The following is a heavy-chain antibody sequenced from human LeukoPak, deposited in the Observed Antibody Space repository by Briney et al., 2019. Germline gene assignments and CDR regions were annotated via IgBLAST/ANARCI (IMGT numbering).Heavy chain of an antibody. V-gene: IGHV1-2*02. D-gene: IGHD3-9*01. Sequence: ASVKVSCKASGYTFTGYYMHWVRQAPGQGLEWMGWINPNSGGTNYAQKFQGRVTMTRDTSISTAYMELSRLRSDDTAVYYCARAVNYGISTGYYGDIDYWGQGTLVTVSS. CDR2: INPNSGGT. CDR1: GYTFTGYY. CDR3: ARAVNYGISTGYYGDIDY. J-gene: IGHJ4*02.